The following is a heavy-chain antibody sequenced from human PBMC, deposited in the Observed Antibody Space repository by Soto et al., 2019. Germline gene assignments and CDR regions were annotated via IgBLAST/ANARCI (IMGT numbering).Heavy chain of an antibody. J-gene: IGHJ6*02. Sequence: QVQLVQSGAEVKKPGSSVKVSCKASGGTFSSYAISWVRQAPGQGLEWMGGIIPIFGTANYAQKFQGRVTITADESTGTAYMELSSLRSEDTAVYYCASPGITGTWVYYYGMAVWGQGTTVTVSS. CDR3: ASPGITGTWVYYYGMAV. V-gene: IGHV1-69*12. D-gene: IGHD1-7*01. CDR1: GGTFSSYA. CDR2: IIPIFGTA.